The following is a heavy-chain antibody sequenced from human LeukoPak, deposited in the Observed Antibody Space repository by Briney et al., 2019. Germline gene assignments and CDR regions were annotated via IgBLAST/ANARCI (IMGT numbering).Heavy chain of an antibody. CDR1: GFTFSSYW. CDR2: IKQDGSEK. Sequence: PGGSLRLSCAASGFTFSSYWMSWVRQAPGKGLEWVANIKQDGSEKYYVDSVKGRFTISRDNAKNSLYLQMNSLRAEDTAVYYCARDSRGFWSGYSYYFDYWGQGTLVTVSS. D-gene: IGHD3-3*01. J-gene: IGHJ4*02. V-gene: IGHV3-7*01. CDR3: ARDSRGFWSGYSYYFDY.